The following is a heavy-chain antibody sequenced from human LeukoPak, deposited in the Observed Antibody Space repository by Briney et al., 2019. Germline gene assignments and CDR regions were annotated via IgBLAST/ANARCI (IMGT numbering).Heavy chain of an antibody. CDR3: ARGGSWFAP. CDR1: GFTFSVYW. J-gene: IGHJ5*02. D-gene: IGHD3-10*01. V-gene: IGHV3-7*01. Sequence: GGSLRLSCVASGFTFSVYWMSWVRQAPGKGLEWVANIKEDGSEKYYVDSVKGRFTISRDNAKNSLYLQMSSLRAEDTAVYYCARGGSWFAPWGQGTLVTVSS. CDR2: IKEDGSEK.